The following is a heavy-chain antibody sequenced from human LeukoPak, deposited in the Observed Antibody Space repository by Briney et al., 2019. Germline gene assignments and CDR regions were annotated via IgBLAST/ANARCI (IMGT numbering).Heavy chain of an antibody. CDR1: GFPFSNHA. Sequence: GGSLRLSCAASGFPFSNHAMSWVRQSPGKGLEWVAAISNGNTYYANSVGGRFSISRDDSKNMVYLQMYSLREEDTALYYCVREAGYCPGVCLKSNWFDPWGQGALVTVSS. V-gene: IGHV3-23*01. D-gene: IGHD2-8*02. J-gene: IGHJ5*02. CDR2: ISNGNT. CDR3: VREAGYCPGVCLKSNWFDP.